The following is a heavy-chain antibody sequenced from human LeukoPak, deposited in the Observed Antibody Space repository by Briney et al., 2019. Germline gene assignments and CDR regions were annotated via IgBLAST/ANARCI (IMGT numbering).Heavy chain of an antibody. CDR2: IYYSGST. Sequence: SETLSLTCTVSGGSISSYYWSWTRQPPGKGLEWIGYIYYSGSTNYNPSLKSRVTISVDTSKNQFSLKLSSVTAADTAVYYCARIISGILGPYYFDYWGQGTLVTVSS. CDR1: GGSISSYY. J-gene: IGHJ4*02. V-gene: IGHV4-59*01. CDR3: ARIISGILGPYYFDY. D-gene: IGHD3-16*01.